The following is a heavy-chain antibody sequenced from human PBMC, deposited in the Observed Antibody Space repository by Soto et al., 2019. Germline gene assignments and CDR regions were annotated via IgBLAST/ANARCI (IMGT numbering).Heavy chain of an antibody. CDR2: ISAYNGNT. J-gene: IGHJ4*02. Sequence: ASVKVSCKASGYTFTSYGISWVRQAPGQGLEWMGWISAYNGNTNYAQKLQGRVTMTTDTSTSTAYMELRSLRSDDTAVYYCARVLDYYDSSGCYDYWGQGTLVTVSS. CDR3: ARVLDYYDSSGCYDY. V-gene: IGHV1-18*01. CDR1: GYTFTSYG. D-gene: IGHD3-22*01.